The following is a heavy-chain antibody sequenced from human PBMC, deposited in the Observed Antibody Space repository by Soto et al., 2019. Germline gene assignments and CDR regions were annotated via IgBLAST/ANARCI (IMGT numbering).Heavy chain of an antibody. J-gene: IGHJ4*02. D-gene: IGHD5-12*01. CDR3: ARDSYSGYGIDY. V-gene: IGHV4-31*03. CDR1: GGSISSGGYY. Sequence: QVQLQESGPGLVKPSQTLSLTCTVSGGSISSGGYYWSWIRQHPGKGLEWIGYIYYSGSTYYNPSLKSRVTISVGTSKSQFALKLSSVTAADTAVYYCARDSYSGYGIDYWGQGTLVTVSS. CDR2: IYYSGST.